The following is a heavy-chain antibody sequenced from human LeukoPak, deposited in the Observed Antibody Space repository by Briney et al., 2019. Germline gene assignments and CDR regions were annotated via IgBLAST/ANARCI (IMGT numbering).Heavy chain of an antibody. CDR1: GYTFISYY. V-gene: IGHV1-46*03. CDR3: ARVEGYCSNGVCYYYFDY. D-gene: IGHD2-8*01. J-gene: IGHJ4*02. Sequence: ASVKVSCKTSGYTFISYYMHWVRQAPGQGLEWMGIINPSSGSTGYPQKFQGRVTMTGDTSTSTVYMELSSLRSEDTAVYYCARVEGYCSNGVCYYYFDYWGQGTLVTVSS. CDR2: INPSSGST.